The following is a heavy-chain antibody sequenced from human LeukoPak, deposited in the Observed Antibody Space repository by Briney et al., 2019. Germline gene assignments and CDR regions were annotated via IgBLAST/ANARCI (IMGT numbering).Heavy chain of an antibody. D-gene: IGHD3-10*01. Sequence: SETLSLTCTVSGGSISRGDYYWSRIRQPPGKGLEWFGYIYYSGSTYYNPSLKSRVTISVDTSKNQFSLKLSSVTAADTPVYYCARDRSYLDSRRGGWFDPWGQGTLVTVSS. J-gene: IGHJ5*02. CDR1: GGSISRGDYY. CDR3: ARDRSYLDSRRGGWFDP. CDR2: IYYSGST. V-gene: IGHV4-30-4*01.